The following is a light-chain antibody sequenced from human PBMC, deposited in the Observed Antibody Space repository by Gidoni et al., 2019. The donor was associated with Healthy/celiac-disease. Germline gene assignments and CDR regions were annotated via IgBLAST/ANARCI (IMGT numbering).Light chain of an antibody. J-gene: IGKJ1*01. CDR2: WAS. CDR3: HQYYSTPLRWT. CDR1: QSVLYSSNNKNY. Sequence: DIVMTQSPDSLAVSLGERDTINCKSSQSVLYSSNNKNYLAWYQQKPGQPPKLLIYWASTRESGVPVRFSGSGSGTDSALTISSLPAEDVAVYYCHQYYSTPLRWTFGQGTKVEIK. V-gene: IGKV4-1*01.